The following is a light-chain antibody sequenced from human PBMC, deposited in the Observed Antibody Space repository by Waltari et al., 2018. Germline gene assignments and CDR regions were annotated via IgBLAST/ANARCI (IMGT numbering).Light chain of an antibody. CDR3: QQRSSWPWT. CDR2: DAS. CDR1: QSVSSD. V-gene: IGKV3-11*01. Sequence: EIVLTQSPATLSLSPGERATLSCRASQSVSSDLAWYQQKPGQGPRLLIYDASNRATGIPARFSGSGSETDFTLTISSLEPEDFAVYYCQQRSSWPWTFGQGTKVEIK. J-gene: IGKJ1*01.